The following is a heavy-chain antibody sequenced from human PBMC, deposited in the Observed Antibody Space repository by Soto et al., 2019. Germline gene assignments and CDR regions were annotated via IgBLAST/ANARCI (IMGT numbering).Heavy chain of an antibody. CDR2: VSPYDGYT. V-gene: IGHV1-18*01. D-gene: IGHD3-9*01. CDR1: GYTFSSYG. J-gene: IGHJ6*02. Sequence: ASVKVSCKASGYTFSSYGINWVRQAPGQGLEWLGWVSPYDGYTNYAQILQGRVSMTTDTSTKTAYMEVRSLRSDDTAVYYCARGGYYDSSDSRNYVYYGMNVWGQGTTVTGSS. CDR3: ARGGYYDSSDSRNYVYYGMNV.